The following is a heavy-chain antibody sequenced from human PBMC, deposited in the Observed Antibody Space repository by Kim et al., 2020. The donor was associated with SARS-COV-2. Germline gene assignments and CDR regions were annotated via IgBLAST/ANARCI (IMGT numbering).Heavy chain of an antibody. CDR1: GYTFTSYA. CDR2: INAGNGNT. J-gene: IGHJ4*02. V-gene: IGHV1-3*01. Sequence: ASVKVSCKASGYTFTSYAMHWVRQAPGQRLEWMGWINAGNGNTKYSQKFQGRVTITRDTSASTAYMELSSLRSEDTAVYYCARGGDGGYDWRVAGPFDYWGQGTLVTVSS. D-gene: IGHD5-12*01. CDR3: ARGGDGGYDWRVAGPFDY.